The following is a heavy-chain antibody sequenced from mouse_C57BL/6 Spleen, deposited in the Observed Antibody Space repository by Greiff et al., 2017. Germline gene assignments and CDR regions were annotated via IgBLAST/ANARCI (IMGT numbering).Heavy chain of an antibody. V-gene: IGHV5-17*01. Sequence: EVQRVESGGGLVKPGGSLKLSCAASGFTFSDYGMHWVRQAPEKGLEWVAYISSGSSTIYYADTVKGRFPISRDNAKNTLFLQMTSLRSEDTAMYYCASPLYYYGSSPWFAYWGQGTLVTVSA. CDR1: GFTFSDYG. J-gene: IGHJ3*01. CDR2: ISSGSSTI. CDR3: ASPLYYYGSSPWFAY. D-gene: IGHD1-1*01.